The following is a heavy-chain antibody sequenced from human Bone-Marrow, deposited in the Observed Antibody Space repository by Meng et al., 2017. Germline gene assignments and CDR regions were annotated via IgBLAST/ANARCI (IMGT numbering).Heavy chain of an antibody. V-gene: IGHV7-4-1*02. Sequence: QGDLVQSECELKKPGASVKVSCKASGYTFTSYAMNWVRQAPGQGLEWMGWINTNTVNPTYAQGFTGRFVFSLDTSVSTAYLQISSLQAEDTAVYYCARGFTSDRGYSYGSPNWGQGTLVTVSS. CDR3: ARGFTSDRGYSYGSPN. D-gene: IGHD5-18*01. CDR2: INTNTVNP. J-gene: IGHJ4*02. CDR1: GYTFTSYA.